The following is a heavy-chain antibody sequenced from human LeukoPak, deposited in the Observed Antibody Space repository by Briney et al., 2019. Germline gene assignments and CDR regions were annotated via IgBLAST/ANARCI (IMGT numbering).Heavy chain of an antibody. D-gene: IGHD3-9*01. J-gene: IGHJ4*02. Sequence: SETLSLTCTVSGGSISSYYWSWIRQPPGKGLEWIGYIYYSGSTNYNPSLKSRVTISVDTSKNQFSLKLSSVAAADTAVYYCAGGRLRYFDWLLHYYFDYWGQGTLVTVSS. V-gene: IGHV4-59*01. CDR3: AGGRLRYFDWLLHYYFDY. CDR2: IYYSGST. CDR1: GGSISSYY.